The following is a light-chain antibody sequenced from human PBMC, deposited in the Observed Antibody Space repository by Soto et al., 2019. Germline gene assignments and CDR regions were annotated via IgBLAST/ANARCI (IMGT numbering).Light chain of an antibody. CDR3: CSYTSTSARV. J-gene: IGLJ1*01. CDR2: EVS. V-gene: IGLV2-14*01. CDR1: SSDIGDYDY. Sequence: QCALTQPASVCGSPGQSITISCTGTSSDIGDYDYVSWYQQHPGKVPKLIIFEVSNRPSGVSNRFSGSKSGNTASLTISGLQTDDEADYYCCSYTSTSARVFGTGTKLTVL.